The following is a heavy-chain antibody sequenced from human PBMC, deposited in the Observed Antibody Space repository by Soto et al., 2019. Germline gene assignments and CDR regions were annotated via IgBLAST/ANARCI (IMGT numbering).Heavy chain of an antibody. V-gene: IGHV3-53*01. J-gene: IGHJ3*02. D-gene: IGHD3-22*01. CDR2: IYSGGST. Sequence: EVQLVESGGGLIQPGGSLRLSCAASGFTVSSNYMSWVRQAPGKGLEWVSVIYSGGSTYYADSVKGRFTISRDKSKNTLYLQMNSLRAEDTAVYYCARNYDSTAGGAFDIWGQGTMVTVSS. CDR3: ARNYDSTAGGAFDI. CDR1: GFTVSSNY.